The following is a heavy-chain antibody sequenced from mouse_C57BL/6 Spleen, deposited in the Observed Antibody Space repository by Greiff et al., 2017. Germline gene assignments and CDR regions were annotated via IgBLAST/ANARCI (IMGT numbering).Heavy chain of an antibody. CDR2: IYPGDGDT. CDR1: GYAFSSYW. J-gene: IGHJ3*01. CDR3: ARRDWDWFAY. D-gene: IGHD4-1*01. V-gene: IGHV1-80*01. Sequence: VKLQESGAELVKPGASVKISCKASGYAFSSYWMNWVKQRPGKGLEWIGQIYPGDGDTNYNGKFKGKATLTADKSSSTAYMQLSSLTSEDSAVYFCARRDWDWFAYWGQGTLVTVSA.